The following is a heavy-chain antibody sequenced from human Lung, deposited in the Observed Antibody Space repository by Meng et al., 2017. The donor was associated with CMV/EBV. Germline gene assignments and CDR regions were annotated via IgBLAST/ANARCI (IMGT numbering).Heavy chain of an antibody. J-gene: IGHJ4*02. CDR1: GFAFSNYK. Sequence: GGSLRLXCSASGFAFSNYKMDWVRQAPGRGLEWVSSITPFSDNIYYGDSVKGRLTISRDNGKNSVYLQMNSLRDEDTAVYYCARDRYQLPYDSWGQGTLVTVSS. CDR3: ARDRYQLPYDS. D-gene: IGHD2-2*01. CDR2: ITPFSDNI. V-gene: IGHV3-21*01.